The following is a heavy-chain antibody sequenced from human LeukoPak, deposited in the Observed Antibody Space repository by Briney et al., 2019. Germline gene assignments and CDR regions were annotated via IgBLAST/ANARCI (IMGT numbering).Heavy chain of an antibody. CDR2: IIPIFGTA. D-gene: IGHD3-3*01. CDR3: ARDTSIFGVATEFDY. CDR1: GGTFSSYA. J-gene: IGHJ4*02. Sequence: SVKVSCKASGGTFSSYAISWVRQAPGQGLEWMGGIIPIFGTANYAQKFQGRVTITADESTSTAYMELSSLRSEDTAVYYCARDTSIFGVATEFDYWGQGTLVTVSS. V-gene: IGHV1-69*01.